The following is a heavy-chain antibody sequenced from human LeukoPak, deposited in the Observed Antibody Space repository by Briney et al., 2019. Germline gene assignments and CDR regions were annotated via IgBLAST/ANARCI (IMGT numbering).Heavy chain of an antibody. Sequence: EPSETLSLTCAAYGGSFSGYYWSWIRQPPGKGLEWIGEINHSGSTNYNPSLKSRVTISVDTSKNQFSLKLSSVTAADTAVYYCARRPRGTGHYGMDVWGQGTTVTVSS. V-gene: IGHV4-34*01. CDR1: GGSFSGYY. D-gene: IGHD3-16*01. CDR2: INHSGST. CDR3: ARRPRGTGHYGMDV. J-gene: IGHJ6*02.